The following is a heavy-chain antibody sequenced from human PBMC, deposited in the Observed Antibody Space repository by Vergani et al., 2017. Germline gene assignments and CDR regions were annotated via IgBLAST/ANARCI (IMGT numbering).Heavy chain of an antibody. Sequence: QVQLQQWGAGLLKPSETLSLTCAVYGGSFSGYYWSWTRQPPGKGLEWIGEINHSGSTNYNPSLKSRVTISVDTSKNQFSLKLSSVTAADTAVYYCARGQVLLWFLAHGHYYMDVWGKGTTVTVSS. J-gene: IGHJ6*03. V-gene: IGHV4-34*01. CDR2: INHSGST. D-gene: IGHD3-10*01. CDR3: ARGQVLLWFLAHGHYYMDV. CDR1: GGSFSGYY.